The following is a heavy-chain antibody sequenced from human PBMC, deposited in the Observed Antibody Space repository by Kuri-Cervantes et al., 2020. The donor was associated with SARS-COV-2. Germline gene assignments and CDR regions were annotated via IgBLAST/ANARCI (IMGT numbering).Heavy chain of an antibody. CDR3: ARETRDSSGYYRLSLDY. D-gene: IGHD3-22*01. V-gene: IGHV3-48*04. Sequence: GGSLRLSCAASGFTFSSYSMNWVRQAPGRGLEWLSYISNTGSTIYYADSVKGRFNISRDNAKNSLYLQMNSLRAEDTAVYYCARETRDSSGYYRLSLDYWGQGTLVTVSS. J-gene: IGHJ4*02. CDR1: GFTFSSYS. CDR2: ISNTGSTI.